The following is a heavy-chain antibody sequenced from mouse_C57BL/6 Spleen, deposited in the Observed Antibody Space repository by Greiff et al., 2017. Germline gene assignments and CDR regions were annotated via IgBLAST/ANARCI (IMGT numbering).Heavy chain of an antibody. CDR2: IDPSDSET. J-gene: IGHJ1*03. CDR1: GYTFTSYW. D-gene: IGHD1-1*01. Sequence: QVQLQQPGAELVRPGSSVKLSCKASGYTFTSYWMHWVKQRPIQGLEWIGNIDPSDSETHYNQKFKDKATLTVDKSSSTAYMQLSSLTSEDSAVYYWARPHYYGSSYGYFDVWGTGTTVTVSS. CDR3: ARPHYYGSSYGYFDV. V-gene: IGHV1-52*01.